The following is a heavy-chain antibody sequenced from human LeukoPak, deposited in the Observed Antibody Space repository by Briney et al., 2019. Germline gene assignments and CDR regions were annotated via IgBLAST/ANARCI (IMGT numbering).Heavy chain of an antibody. D-gene: IGHD3-22*01. CDR2: INPSGGST. J-gene: IGHJ4*02. V-gene: IGHV1-46*01. CDR3: ARDGRSYYDSSGILDY. CDR1: GYTFTSYY. Sequence: GASVKVSCKASGYTFTSYYMHWVRQAPGQGLEWMGIINPSGGSTSYAQKFQGRVTMTWDTSTSTVYMELSSLRSEDTAVYYCARDGRSYYDSSGILDYWGQGTLVTVSS.